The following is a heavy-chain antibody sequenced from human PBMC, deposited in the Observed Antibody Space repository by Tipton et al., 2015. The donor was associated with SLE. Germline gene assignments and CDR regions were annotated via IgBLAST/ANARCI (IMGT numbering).Heavy chain of an antibody. Sequence: TLSLTCTVSGGSISSSSYYWGWIRQPPGKGLEWIGSIFYRGSTNYNPSLKSRVTISVDTSKNQFSLKLSSVTAADTAVYYCARSRYSSSSYYYYYMDVWGKGTTVTVSS. CDR2: IFYRGST. D-gene: IGHD6-6*01. V-gene: IGHV4-39*07. J-gene: IGHJ6*03. CDR1: GGSISSSSYY. CDR3: ARSRYSSSSYYYYYMDV.